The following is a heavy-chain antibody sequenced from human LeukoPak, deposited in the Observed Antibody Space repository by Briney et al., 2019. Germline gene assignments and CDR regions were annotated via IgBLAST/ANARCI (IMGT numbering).Heavy chain of an antibody. Sequence: GGSLRLSCAASGFAFSSYSMNWVRQAPGKGLEWVSSISSSSSYIYYADSVKGRFTISRDNAKNSLYLQMNSLRAEDTAVYYCARDKLRVAFDIWGQGTMVTVSS. CDR3: ARDKLRVAFDI. V-gene: IGHV3-21*01. D-gene: IGHD4-23*01. J-gene: IGHJ3*02. CDR1: GFAFSSYS. CDR2: ISSSSSYI.